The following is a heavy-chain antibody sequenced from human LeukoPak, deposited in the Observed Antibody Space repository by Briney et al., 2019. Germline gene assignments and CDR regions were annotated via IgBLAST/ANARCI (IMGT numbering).Heavy chain of an antibody. CDR1: GYIFSTHY. J-gene: IGHJ4*02. CDR3: VREPPESYYFDH. V-gene: IGHV1-46*01. Sequence: WASVLVSSKTSGYIFSTHYIHWVRRPLAQGLQWMGIIKVSGDWTSYTQEFPGRVTMTRDMSTSTVYMELSSLRSEDTAVYYCVREPPESYYFDHWGQGTLVTVSS. CDR2: IKVSGDWT. D-gene: IGHD3/OR15-3a*01.